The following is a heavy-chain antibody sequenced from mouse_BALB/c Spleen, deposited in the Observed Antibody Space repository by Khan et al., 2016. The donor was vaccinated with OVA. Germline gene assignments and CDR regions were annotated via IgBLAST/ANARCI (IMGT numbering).Heavy chain of an antibody. CDR2: IYPGNSDT. Sequence: VQLQQSGTVLARPGASVKMSCKASGYTFTSYWMHWVKQRPGQGLEWIGAIYPGNSDTNYNQKFKGKAKLTAVTSTSTAYLELNSLTNEDSADYYCTSNGFGNYESWDYWGQGTTLTVSS. CDR3: TSNGFGNYESWDY. CDR1: GYTFTSYW. J-gene: IGHJ2*01. D-gene: IGHD2-1*01. V-gene: IGHV1-5*01.